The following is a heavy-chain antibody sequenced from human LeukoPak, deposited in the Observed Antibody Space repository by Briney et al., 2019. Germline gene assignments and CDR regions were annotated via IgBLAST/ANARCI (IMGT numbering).Heavy chain of an antibody. D-gene: IGHD6-19*01. V-gene: IGHV4-59*08. Sequence: PSETLSLTCTVSGGSISSYYWSWIRQPPGKGLEWIGYIYYSGSTNYNPSLKSRVTISVDTSKNQFSLKLSSVTAADTAVYYCARTTGYSSPGDIWGQGTMVTVSS. J-gene: IGHJ3*02. CDR2: IYYSGST. CDR1: GGSISSYY. CDR3: ARTTGYSSPGDI.